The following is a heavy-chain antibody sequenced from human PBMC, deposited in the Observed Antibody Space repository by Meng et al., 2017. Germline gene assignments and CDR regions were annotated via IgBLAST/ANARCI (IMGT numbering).Heavy chain of an antibody. CDR1: GGSFSGYY. CDR2: INHSGST. Sequence: SETLSLTCAVYGGSFSGYYWSWIRQPPGKGLEWIGEINHSGSTNYNPSLKSRVTISVDTSKNQFSLKLSSVTAADTAVYYCAIWGYSGSYYGRQGLDYWGQGTLVTVSS. CDR3: AIWGYSGSYYGRQGLDY. V-gene: IGHV4-34*01. D-gene: IGHD1-26*01. J-gene: IGHJ4*02.